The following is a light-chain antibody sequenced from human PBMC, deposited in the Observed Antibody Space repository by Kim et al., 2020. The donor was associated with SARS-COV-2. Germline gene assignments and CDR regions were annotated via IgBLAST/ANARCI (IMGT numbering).Light chain of an antibody. CDR1: QSINTY. V-gene: IGKV3-11*01. J-gene: IGKJ4*01. CDR2: DAS. Sequence: LSPGERATPSCRASQSINTYLGWYQQKPGQAPRLLIHDASKRATGIPARFSGSGSGTDFTLTISSLEPEDFAVYYCQQRSKWPLTFGGGTKVDIK. CDR3: QQRSKWPLT.